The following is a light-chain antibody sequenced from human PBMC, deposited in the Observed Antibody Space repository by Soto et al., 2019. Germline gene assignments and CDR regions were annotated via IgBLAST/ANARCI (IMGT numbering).Light chain of an antibody. Sequence: EIVLTQSPATLSLSPGERATLSCRASQGVSSYLAWYQQKPGQAPRLLIYDASNRATGIPARFSGSGPGTDFTLTISSLEPEDFAVYFCQHYGFSPFTFGHGTKLEIK. CDR1: QGVSSY. V-gene: IGKV3D-11*01. CDR2: DAS. CDR3: QHYGFSPFT. J-gene: IGKJ2*01.